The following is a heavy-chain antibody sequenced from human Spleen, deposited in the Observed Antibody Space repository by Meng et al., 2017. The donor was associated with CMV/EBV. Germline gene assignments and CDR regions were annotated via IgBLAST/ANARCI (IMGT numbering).Heavy chain of an antibody. CDR1: GFTFDDYA. J-gene: IGHJ4*02. CDR2: IYSGGTT. D-gene: IGHD3-22*01. V-gene: IGHV3-53*01. CDR3: ARVPLSGYLYFDY. Sequence: LSLTCVTSGFTFDDYAMNWVRQAPGKGLEWVSVIYSGGTTYYADSVKGRFTISRDNSRNTVFLQMNSLSAEDTAVYYCARVPLSGYLYFDYWGQGALVTVSS.